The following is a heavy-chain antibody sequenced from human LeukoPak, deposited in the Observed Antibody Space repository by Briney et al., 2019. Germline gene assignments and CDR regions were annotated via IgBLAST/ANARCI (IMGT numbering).Heavy chain of an antibody. CDR1: GHTFTTYG. V-gene: IGHV1-18*01. CDR3: AGYSNYDSVDY. Sequence: ASVKVSYKASGHTFTTYGISWVRQAPGQGLEWMGWISANNGNTNYAENLQGRVTMTTDTSTSTAYMELRSLRSDDTAVYYCAGYSNYDSVDYWGQGTLVTVSS. J-gene: IGHJ4*02. D-gene: IGHD4-11*01. CDR2: ISANNGNT.